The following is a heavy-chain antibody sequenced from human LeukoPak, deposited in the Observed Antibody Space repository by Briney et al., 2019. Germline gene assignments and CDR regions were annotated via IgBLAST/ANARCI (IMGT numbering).Heavy chain of an antibody. J-gene: IGHJ4*02. CDR2: ISYDGGNK. CDR3: ARGYGGNGGD. V-gene: IGHV3-30-3*01. Sequence: PGGSLRLSCAASGFTFSSYVMHWVRQAPGKGLEWVGFISYDGGNKYHAGSVKGRFTISRDNSKNTLYLQMNSLRVEDTAVYYCARGYGGNGGDWGQGTLVTVSS. D-gene: IGHD4-23*01. CDR1: GFTFSSYV.